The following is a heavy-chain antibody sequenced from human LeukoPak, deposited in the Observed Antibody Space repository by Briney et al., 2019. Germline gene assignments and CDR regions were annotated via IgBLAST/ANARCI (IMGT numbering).Heavy chain of an antibody. CDR3: AKGVDVWFGEYNWXDP. Sequence: GGSLRLSCAASGFTFSSYAMSWVRQAPGKGLEWVSALSGSGSSTYYVDSVKGRFTISRDNSKNTLYLQMNSLRAEDTAVYYCAKGVDVWFGEYNWXDPXGQGTXVTVSS. V-gene: IGHV3-23*01. CDR1: GFTFSSYA. J-gene: IGHJ5*02. D-gene: IGHD3-10*01. CDR2: LSGSGSST.